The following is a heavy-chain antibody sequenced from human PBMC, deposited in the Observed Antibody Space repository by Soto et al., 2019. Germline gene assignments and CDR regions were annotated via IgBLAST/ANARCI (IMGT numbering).Heavy chain of an antibody. CDR3: ASQITMVRGVIKRGAFDI. D-gene: IGHD3-10*01. CDR1: GYTFTSYG. J-gene: IGHJ3*02. CDR2: ISAYNGNT. V-gene: IGHV1-18*01. Sequence: ASVKVSCKASGYTFTSYGISWVRQAPGQGLEWMGWISAYNGNTNYAQKLQGRVTMTTDTSTSTAYMELRSLRSDDTAVYYCASQITMVRGVIKRGAFDIWGQGTMVTVSS.